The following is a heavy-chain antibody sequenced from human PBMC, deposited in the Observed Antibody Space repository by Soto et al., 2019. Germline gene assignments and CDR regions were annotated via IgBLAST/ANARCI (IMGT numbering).Heavy chain of an antibody. J-gene: IGHJ6*02. CDR1: GVTFSSYA. V-gene: IGHV3-23*01. D-gene: IGHD6-19*01. Sequence: VGSLRVSCAASGVTFSSYAMSWVRQAPGKWLECVSTISGSGGNTYYADSVRGRFTISRDNSKNTLYLHMNSLRAEETAVYYCAKGRAPSGWYPPYYYGMDVWGQGTTVTVSS. CDR2: ISGSGGNT. CDR3: AKGRAPSGWYPPYYYGMDV.